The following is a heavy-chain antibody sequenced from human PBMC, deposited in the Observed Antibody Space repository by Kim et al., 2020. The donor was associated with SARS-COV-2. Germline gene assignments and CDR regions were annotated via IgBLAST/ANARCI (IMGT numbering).Heavy chain of an antibody. J-gene: IGHJ4*02. CDR3: ARDRGGWYLDY. V-gene: IGHV1-3*01. D-gene: IGHD6-19*01. Sequence: KYSQKFQGRVNITRDTSASTAYMELGSLRSEETAVYYCARDRGGWYLDYWGQGTLVTVSS.